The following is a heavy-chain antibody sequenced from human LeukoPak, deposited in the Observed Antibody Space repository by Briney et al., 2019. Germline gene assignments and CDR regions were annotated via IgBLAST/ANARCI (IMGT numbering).Heavy chain of an antibody. CDR2: VYYSGDS. Sequence: SETLSLTCTVSGGSISTHYWSWVRQSPGKGLEWIGYVYYSGDSKYHSSLNSRVTISVDTSKNQFSLKLTSVTNADTAVYYCARDGHTYGYFDYWGQGTPVTVSS. D-gene: IGHD5-18*01. V-gene: IGHV4-59*11. CDR3: ARDGHTYGYFDY. J-gene: IGHJ4*02. CDR1: GGSISTHY.